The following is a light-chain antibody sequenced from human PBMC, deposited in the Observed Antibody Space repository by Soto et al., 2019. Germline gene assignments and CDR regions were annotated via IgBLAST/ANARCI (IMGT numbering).Light chain of an antibody. CDR1: HSVSNN. V-gene: IGKV3-15*01. J-gene: IGKJ5*01. CDR2: YAS. Sequence: EIIMTQSPATLSVSPGERATLSCRPSHSVSNNLAWYQQKPGQAPRLLIYYASTRATGIPARFSGSGSGTEFTLTISSLQSEDFALYYCQQYNDWPPITFGQGTRLEVK. CDR3: QQYNDWPPIT.